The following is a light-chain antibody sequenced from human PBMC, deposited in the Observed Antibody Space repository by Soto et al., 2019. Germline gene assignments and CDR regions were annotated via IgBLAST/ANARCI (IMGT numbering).Light chain of an antibody. CDR2: DAA. Sequence: EIVLTQSPATLSLSPGERATLSCRASQSVSSYLAWYQQKPGQTPRLLIYDAANRATGIPARFSGSGSGRDFSLPTSSLEAEDVSAYYGQQRSNGPPYTFGQGTKLEIK. CDR3: QQRSNGPPYT. V-gene: IGKV3-11*02. J-gene: IGKJ2*01. CDR1: QSVSSY.